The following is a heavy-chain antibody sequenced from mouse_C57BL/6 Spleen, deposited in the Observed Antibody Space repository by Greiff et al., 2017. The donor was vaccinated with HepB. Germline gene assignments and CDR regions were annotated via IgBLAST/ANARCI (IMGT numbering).Heavy chain of an antibody. V-gene: IGHV5-4*03. Sequence: DVKLVESGGGLVKPGGSLKLSCAASGFTFSSYAMSWVRQTPEKRLEWVATISDGGSYTYYPDNVKGRFTISRDNAKNNLYLQMSHLKSEDTAMYYCARVECGAMDYWGQGTSVTVSS. CDR1: GFTFSSYA. J-gene: IGHJ4*01. CDR2: ISDGGSYT. D-gene: IGHD6-1*01. CDR3: ARVECGAMDY.